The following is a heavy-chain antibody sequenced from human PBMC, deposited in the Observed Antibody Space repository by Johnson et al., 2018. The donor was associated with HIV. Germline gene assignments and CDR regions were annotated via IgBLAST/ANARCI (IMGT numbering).Heavy chain of an antibody. CDR2: ISDDGSNK. CDR3: ARACRDGYTCDAYDI. J-gene: IGHJ3*02. D-gene: IGHD5-24*01. V-gene: IGHV3-30*14. CDR1: GFTFSSYA. Sequence: QVQLVESGGGVVQPGRSLRLSCAASGFTFSSYAMHWVRQAPGKGLEWVAVISDDGSNKYYADSVKGRFTISRDHSKNTMFLQMNSLRAEDTAVFYCARACRDGYTCDAYDIWGQGTMVTVSS.